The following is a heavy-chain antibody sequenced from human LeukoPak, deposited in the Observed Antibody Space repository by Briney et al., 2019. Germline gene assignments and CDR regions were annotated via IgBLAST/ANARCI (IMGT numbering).Heavy chain of an antibody. CDR2: ISYDGSNK. CDR3: AKDPGYCSGGRCSASFDY. CDR1: GFTFSSFG. Sequence: GGSLRLSCAASGFTFSSFGMHWVRQAPGEGLEGVAVISYDGSNKYYADSVKGRFNISRDNSKNTLYLQMNSLRAEDTAVYYCAKDPGYCSGGRCSASFDYWGQGTLVTVSS. J-gene: IGHJ4*02. V-gene: IGHV3-30*18. D-gene: IGHD2-15*01.